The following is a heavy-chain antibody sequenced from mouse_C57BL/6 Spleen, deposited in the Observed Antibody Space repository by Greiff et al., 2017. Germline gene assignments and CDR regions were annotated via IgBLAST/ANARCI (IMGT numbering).Heavy chain of an antibody. Sequence: QVQLQQPGAELVKPGASVKVSCKASGYTFTSYWLHWVKQRPGQGLEWIGRIHPSDSDTNYNQKFKGKATWTVDNSSSTAYMPLSSLTSEDSAVYYCARGYGSSYAMDYWGQGTSVTVSS. V-gene: IGHV1-74*01. CDR1: GYTFTSYW. CDR3: ARGYGSSYAMDY. CDR2: IHPSDSDT. D-gene: IGHD1-1*01. J-gene: IGHJ4*01.